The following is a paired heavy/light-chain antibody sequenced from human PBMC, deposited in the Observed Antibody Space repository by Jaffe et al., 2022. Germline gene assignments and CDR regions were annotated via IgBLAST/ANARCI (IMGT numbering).Heavy chain of an antibody. V-gene: IGHV3-7*01. Sequence: EVQLVESGGGLVQPGGSLRLSCAASGFSINAYWMTWVRQAPGKGLEWVANINAAGSATYYVDSVKGRLTISRDNAKNSLYLQMNSLRAEDTAIYYCTRYILVTGPLFDSWGQGTLVTVSS. CDR1: GFSINAYW. CDR3: TRYILVTGPLFDS. J-gene: IGHJ4*02. CDR2: INAAGSAT. D-gene: IGHD2-15*01.
Light chain of an antibody. J-gene: IGKJ4*01. Sequence: DIVMTQAPLSLSVTPGQPASISCKSSQNLLHGNGRTYLSWFLQRPGQSPQLLIEEVSNRFSGVPDRFSGSGSGTDFTLKISRVEAEDVGVYYCVQSMEHPITFGGGTKVEI. V-gene: IGKV2D-29*02. CDR3: VQSMEHPIT. CDR1: QNLLHGNGRTY. CDR2: EVS.